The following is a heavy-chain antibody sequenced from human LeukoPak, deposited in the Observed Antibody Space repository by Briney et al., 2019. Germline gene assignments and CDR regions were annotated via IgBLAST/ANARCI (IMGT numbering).Heavy chain of an antibody. V-gene: IGHV3-21*01. J-gene: IGHJ6*02. CDR1: GFTFSSYN. CDR3: AKERPHGMDV. Sequence: GGSLRLSCAASGFTFSSYNMNWVRQAPGKGLEWVSTITSTSTYIAYADSVKGRFTISRDNADNSLYLQMNSLKDDDTAVYYCAKERPHGMDVWGQGTSVTVSS. D-gene: IGHD6-6*01. CDR2: ITSTSTYI.